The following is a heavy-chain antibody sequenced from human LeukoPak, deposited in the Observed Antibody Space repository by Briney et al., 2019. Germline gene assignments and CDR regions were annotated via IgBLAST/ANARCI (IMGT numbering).Heavy chain of an antibody. D-gene: IGHD3-22*01. CDR3: ARASMDSRGYYQGFDY. CDR1: GFTFSSYE. J-gene: IGHJ4*02. V-gene: IGHV3-48*03. CDR2: ISSSGSTI. Sequence: GGSLRLSCAASGFTFSSYEMNWVRQAPGKGLEWVSYISSSGSTIYYADSVKGRFTISRDNAKNSLYLQMNGLRAEDTALYYCARASMDSRGYYQGFDYWGQGTLVTVSS.